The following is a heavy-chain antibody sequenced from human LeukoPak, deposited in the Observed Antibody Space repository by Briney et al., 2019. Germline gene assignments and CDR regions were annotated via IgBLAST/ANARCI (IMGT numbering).Heavy chain of an antibody. CDR3: ARDRLGGSYVGYYYYGMDV. V-gene: IGHV3-33*08. CDR1: GFTFSSYG. J-gene: IGHJ6*02. CDR2: IWYDGSNK. Sequence: GGSLRLSCAASGFTFSSYGMHWVRQAPGKGLEWVAVIWYDGSNKYYADSVKGRFTISRDNSKNTLYLQMNSLRAEDTAVYYCARDRLGGSYVGYYYYGMDVWGQGTTVTVSS. D-gene: IGHD1-26*01.